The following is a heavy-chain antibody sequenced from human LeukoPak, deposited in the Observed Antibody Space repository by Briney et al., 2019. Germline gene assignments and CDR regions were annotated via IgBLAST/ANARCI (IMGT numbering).Heavy chain of an antibody. J-gene: IGHJ4*02. Sequence: SETLSLTCTVSGGSISSSSYYWGWIRQPPGKGLEWIRSIYYSGSTYYNPSLKSRVTISVDTSKNQFSLKLSSVTAADTAVYYCARRGSSWYYFDYWGQGTLVTVSS. D-gene: IGHD6-13*01. V-gene: IGHV4-39*07. CDR1: GGSISSSSYY. CDR3: ARRGSSWYYFDY. CDR2: IYYSGST.